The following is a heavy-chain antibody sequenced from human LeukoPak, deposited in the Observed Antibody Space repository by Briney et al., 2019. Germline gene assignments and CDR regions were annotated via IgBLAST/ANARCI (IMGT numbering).Heavy chain of an antibody. Sequence: PSETLSLTCAVYGGSFSGYYWSWIRQPPGKGLEWIGEINHSGSTNYNPSLKGRVTISVDTSKNQFSLKLSSVTAADTAVYYCASGRLAFDYWGQGTLVTVSS. CDR1: GGSFSGYY. V-gene: IGHV4-34*01. J-gene: IGHJ4*02. CDR3: ASGRLAFDY. D-gene: IGHD3-9*01. CDR2: INHSGST.